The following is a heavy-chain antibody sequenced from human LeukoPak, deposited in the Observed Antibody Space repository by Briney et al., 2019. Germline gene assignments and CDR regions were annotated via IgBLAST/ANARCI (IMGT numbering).Heavy chain of an antibody. D-gene: IGHD3-22*01. J-gene: IGHJ6*02. CDR1: GGTFSSYA. V-gene: IGHV1-69*04. Sequence: ASVKVSCKASGGTFSSYAISWVRQAPGQGLEWMGRIIPILGIASYAQKFQGRVTITADKSTSTAYMELSSLRSEDTAVYYCARERYYDSSGYYYPVIYYYYGMDVWGQGTTVTVSS. CDR3: ARERYYDSSGYYYPVIYYYYGMDV. CDR2: IIPILGIA.